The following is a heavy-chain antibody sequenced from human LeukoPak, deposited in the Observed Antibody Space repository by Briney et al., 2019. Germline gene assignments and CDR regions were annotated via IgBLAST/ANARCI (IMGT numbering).Heavy chain of an antibody. CDR3: ARDLVCGGDCSIEPSGDY. J-gene: IGHJ4*02. D-gene: IGHD2-21*02. CDR2: IYSGGST. CDR1: GFTVSSNY. V-gene: IGHV3-53*01. Sequence: PGGSLRLSCAASGFTVSSNYMSWVRRAPGKGREWVSVIYSGGSTYYADSVKGRFTISRDNSKNTLYLQMNSLRAEDTAVYYCARDLVCGGDCSIEPSGDYWGQGTLVTVSS.